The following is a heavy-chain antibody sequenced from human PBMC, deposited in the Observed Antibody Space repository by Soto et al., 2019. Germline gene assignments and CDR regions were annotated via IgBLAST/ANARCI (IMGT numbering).Heavy chain of an antibody. CDR3: AKDLARYSYGRGVFDY. Sequence: GGSLRLSCAASGFTFSSYAMSWVRQAPGKGLEWVSAISGSGGSTYYADSVKGRFTISRDNSKNTLYLQMNSLRAEDTAVYYCAKDLARYSYGRGVFDYWGQGTLVTVSS. J-gene: IGHJ4*02. D-gene: IGHD5-18*01. CDR1: GFTFSSYA. CDR2: ISGSGGST. V-gene: IGHV3-23*01.